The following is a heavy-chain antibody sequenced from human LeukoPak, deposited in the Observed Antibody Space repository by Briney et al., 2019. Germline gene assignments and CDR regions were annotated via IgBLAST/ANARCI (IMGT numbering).Heavy chain of an antibody. CDR1: GYTFSSYY. CDR3: ARDGYGSGSYYKLDNDY. D-gene: IGHD3-10*01. J-gene: IGHJ4*02. Sequence: GASVKVSCKASGYTFSSYYMHWVRQAPGQGLEWMGIINPSGGSTSYAQKFQGRVTMTRDTSTSTVYTELSSLRSEDTAVYYCARDGYGSGSYYKLDNDYWGQGTLVTASS. CDR2: INPSGGST. V-gene: IGHV1-46*01.